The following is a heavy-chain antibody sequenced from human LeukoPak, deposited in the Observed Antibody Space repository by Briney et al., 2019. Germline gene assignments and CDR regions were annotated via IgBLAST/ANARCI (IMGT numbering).Heavy chain of an antibody. CDR2: IGSSSSYI. D-gene: IGHD2-2*01. CDR1: GFTFSSYS. J-gene: IGHJ4*02. V-gene: IGHV3-21*01. CDR3: ARVGSSRDFDY. Sequence: GGSLRLSCEASGFTFSSYSMNWVRQAPGKGLEWVSSIGSSSSYIYYADSVKGRFTISRDNAKNSLYLQMNSLRAEDTAVYYCARVGSSRDFDYWGQGTLVTVSS.